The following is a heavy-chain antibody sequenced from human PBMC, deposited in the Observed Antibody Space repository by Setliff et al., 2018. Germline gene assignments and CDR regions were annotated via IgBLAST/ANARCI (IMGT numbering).Heavy chain of an antibody. J-gene: IGHJ3*02. CDR3: AREAAGRTGSWAVNALDI. D-gene: IGHD6-13*01. CDR2: INPSGGST. V-gene: IGHV1-46*01. CDR1: GYTFTSYY. Sequence: GASVKVSCKASGYTFTSYYMHWVRQAPGQGLEWMGIINPSGGSTSYAQKFQGRVTMTRDTSTSTVYMELSSLRSEDTAVYYCAREAAGRTGSWAVNALDIWGQGTMVTVSS.